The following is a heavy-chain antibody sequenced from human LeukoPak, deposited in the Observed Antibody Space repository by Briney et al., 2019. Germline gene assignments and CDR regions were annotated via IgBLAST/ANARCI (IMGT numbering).Heavy chain of an antibody. Sequence: ASVKVSCKVSGYTLTELSMHWVRQAPGKGLEWMGGFDPEDGETIYAQKFQGRVTMTEDTSTDTAYVELSSLRSEDTAVYYCATKRRYCSSTSCYAYIDYWGQGTLVTVSS. J-gene: IGHJ4*02. V-gene: IGHV1-24*01. D-gene: IGHD2-2*01. CDR1: GYTLTELS. CDR3: ATKRRYCSSTSCYAYIDY. CDR2: FDPEDGET.